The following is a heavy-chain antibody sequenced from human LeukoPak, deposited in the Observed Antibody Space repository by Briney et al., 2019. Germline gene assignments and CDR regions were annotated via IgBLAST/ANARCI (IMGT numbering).Heavy chain of an antibody. Sequence: GRSLRLSCAASGFTFTTFGIHWVRQAPGKGLEWVAAISPDGNIEYYTDSVKGRFTISRDNSKNMIYLQMNSLRGEDSAVYYCAKINNDDDYWGQGTLVTVSS. V-gene: IGHV3-30*18. CDR3: AKINNDDDY. J-gene: IGHJ4*02. D-gene: IGHD1/OR15-1a*01. CDR1: GFTFTTFG. CDR2: ISPDGNIE.